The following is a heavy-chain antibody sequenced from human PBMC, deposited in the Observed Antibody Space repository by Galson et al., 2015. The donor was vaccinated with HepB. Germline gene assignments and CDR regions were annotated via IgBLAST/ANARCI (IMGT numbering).Heavy chain of an antibody. CDR3: ARGGSHPIYYYMDV. J-gene: IGHJ6*03. Sequence: TLSLTCTVSGGSISSGSYYWSWIRQPAGKALEWIGRNYTSGRTNYNPSLKSRVTMSVDTSKNQFSLKLSSVTAADTAVYFCARGGSHPIYYYMDVWGKGTTVTVSS. CDR1: GGSISSGSYY. V-gene: IGHV4-61*02. CDR2: NYTSGRT. D-gene: IGHD2-2*02.